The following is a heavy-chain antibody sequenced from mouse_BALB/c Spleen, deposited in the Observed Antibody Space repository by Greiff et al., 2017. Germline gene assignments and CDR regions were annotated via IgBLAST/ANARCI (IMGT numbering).Heavy chain of an antibody. Sequence: VQLKQSGPELVKPGASVKISCKASGYSFTGYFMNWVMQSHGKSLEWIGRINPYNGDTFYNQKFKGKATLTVDKSSSTAHMARRSLASEDSAVYYCARGGGNYAWFAYWGQGTLVTVSA. CDR2: INPYNGDT. J-gene: IGHJ3*01. V-gene: IGHV1-20*02. CDR3: ARGGGNYAWFAY. D-gene: IGHD2-1*01. CDR1: GYSFTGYF.